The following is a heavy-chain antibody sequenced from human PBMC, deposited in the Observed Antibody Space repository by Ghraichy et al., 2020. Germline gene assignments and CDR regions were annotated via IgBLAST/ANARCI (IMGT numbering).Heavy chain of an antibody. CDR3: ARGEDPEPTKIVVPGAFDI. J-gene: IGHJ3*02. CDR1: GGSISSGGYS. CDR2: IYHSGST. V-gene: IGHV4-30-2*01. D-gene: IGHD3-22*01. Sequence: SETLSLTCAVSGGSISSGGYSWSWIRQPPGKGLEWIGYIYHSGSTYYNPSLKSRVTISVDRSKNQFSLKLSSVTAADTAVYYCARGEDPEPTKIVVPGAFDIWGQGTMVTVSS.